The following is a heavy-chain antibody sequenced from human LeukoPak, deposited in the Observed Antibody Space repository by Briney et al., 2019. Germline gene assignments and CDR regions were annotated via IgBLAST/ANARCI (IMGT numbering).Heavy chain of an antibody. J-gene: IGHJ4*02. Sequence: PSETLSLTCAVSGGSISSSNWWSWVRQPPGKGLEWIGEIYHSGSTNYNPSLKSRVTISVDKSKNQFSLKLSSVTAADTAVYYCARDGGYDSSGYLGYWGQGTLVTVSS. V-gene: IGHV4-4*02. D-gene: IGHD3-22*01. CDR3: ARDGGYDSSGYLGY. CDR1: GGSISSSNW. CDR2: IYHSGST.